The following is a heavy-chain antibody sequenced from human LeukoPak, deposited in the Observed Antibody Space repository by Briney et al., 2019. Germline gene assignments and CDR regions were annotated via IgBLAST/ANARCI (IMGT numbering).Heavy chain of an antibody. CDR1: GFTFSSYN. CDR2: ISGSGGST. CDR3: ARRYCSGGSCYSLDY. J-gene: IGHJ4*02. V-gene: IGHV3-23*01. D-gene: IGHD2-15*01. Sequence: GGSLRLSCATSGFTFSSYNMNWVRQAPGKGLEWVSAISGSGGSTYYADSVKGRFTISRDNSKNTLYLQMNSLRAEDTAVYYCARRYCSGGSCYSLDYWGQGTLVTVSS.